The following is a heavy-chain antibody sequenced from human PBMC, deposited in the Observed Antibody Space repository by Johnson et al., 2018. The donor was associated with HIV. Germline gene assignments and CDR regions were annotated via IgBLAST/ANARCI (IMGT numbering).Heavy chain of an antibody. D-gene: IGHD3-16*01. CDR2: IYSGGST. V-gene: IGHV3-53*01. Sequence: VQLVESGGGLNRPGGSLRLSCAASGFTVSNNYMSWVRQAPGKGLEWVSVIYSGGSTYYADSVKGRFTISRDNAKNSLYLQMNSLRAEDTAVYYCTREGGMITFGGVVPRNAFDIWGQGTMVTVSS. CDR1: GFTVSNNY. CDR3: TREGGMITFGGVVPRNAFDI. J-gene: IGHJ3*02.